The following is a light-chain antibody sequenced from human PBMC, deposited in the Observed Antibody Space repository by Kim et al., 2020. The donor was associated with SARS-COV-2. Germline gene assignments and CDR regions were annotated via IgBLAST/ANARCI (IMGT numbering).Light chain of an antibody. CDR3: QQYNTYSYT. J-gene: IGKJ2*01. Sequence: SASVGDRVSITCRASQTVSSWLAWYQQKPGKAPKLLIYKASTLESGVPSRFSGSGSGTEFTLTISSLQPEDFATYYCQQYNTYSYTFGQGTKLEI. V-gene: IGKV1-5*03. CDR2: KAS. CDR1: QTVSSW.